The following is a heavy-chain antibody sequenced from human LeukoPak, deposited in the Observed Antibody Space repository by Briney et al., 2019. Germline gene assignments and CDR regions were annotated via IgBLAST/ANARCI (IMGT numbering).Heavy chain of an antibody. V-gene: IGHV3-30*18. J-gene: IGHJ4*02. CDR1: GFTFNNYG. CDR3: VKESDEYSSSSSDY. CDR2: ISYTGNTK. D-gene: IGHD6-6*01. Sequence: GGSLRLSCAASGFTFNNYGMQWVRQAPGKGLEWVAVISYTGNTKYYVDSVKGRFTISRDNSKNTLYLQMNSLRAEDTAVYYCVKESDEYSSSSSDYWGQGTLATVSS.